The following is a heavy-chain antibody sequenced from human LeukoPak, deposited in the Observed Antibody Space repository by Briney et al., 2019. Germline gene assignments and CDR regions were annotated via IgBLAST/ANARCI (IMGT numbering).Heavy chain of an antibody. CDR3: TADYGAGVFDY. CDR1: GFSFSSYR. J-gene: IGHJ4*02. CDR2: VSNSGDYI. D-gene: IGHD4-17*01. V-gene: IGHV3-21*03. Sequence: GGSLRLSCAASGFSFSSYRMNWVRQAPGKGLEWVSSVSNSGDYIHYADSVKGRFTISRDNSKNSLYLQMNSLKTEDTAVYYCTADYGAGVFDYWGQGTLVTVSS.